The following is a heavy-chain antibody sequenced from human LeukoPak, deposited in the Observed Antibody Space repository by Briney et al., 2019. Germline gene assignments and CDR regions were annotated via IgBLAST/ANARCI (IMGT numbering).Heavy chain of an antibody. CDR3: ARYTIFGVVTLYYYYYGMDV. D-gene: IGHD3-3*01. Sequence: GASVKVSCKASGYTFTSCDINWVRQATGQGLEWMGWMNPNSGNTGYAQKFQGRVTMTRNTSISTAYMELSSLRSEDTAVYYCARYTIFGVVTLYYYYYGMDVWGQGTTVTVSS. CDR1: GYTFTSCD. CDR2: MNPNSGNT. J-gene: IGHJ6*02. V-gene: IGHV1-8*01.